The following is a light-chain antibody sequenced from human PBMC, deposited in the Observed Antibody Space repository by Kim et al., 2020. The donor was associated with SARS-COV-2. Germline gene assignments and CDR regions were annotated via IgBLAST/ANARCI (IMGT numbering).Light chain of an antibody. J-gene: IGLJ3*02. Sequence: ELTQPPSASGTPGQRVTISCSGSHSNVGGNTVNWYQQLPGMAPKLLIHTNNKRPSGVPDRFSGSKSGTSASLAISGLQSEDEADYYCAAWDDSLKGGVFGGGTQLTVL. CDR3: AAWDDSLKGGV. V-gene: IGLV1-44*01. CDR2: TNN. CDR1: HSNVGGNT.